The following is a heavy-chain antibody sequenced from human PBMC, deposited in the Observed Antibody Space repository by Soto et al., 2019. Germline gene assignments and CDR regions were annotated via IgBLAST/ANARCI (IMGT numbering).Heavy chain of an antibody. CDR2: INAGNGNT. CDR3: AREDGYCSSTSCYALGAFDI. J-gene: IGHJ3*02. D-gene: IGHD2-2*03. V-gene: IGHV1-3*01. Sequence: ASVKVSCKASGYTFTSYAMHWVRQAPGQRLEWMGWINAGNGNTKYSQKFQGRVHITTDTSASTAYMELRSLSSEDTAVYYCAREDGYCSSTSCYALGAFDIWGQGTMVTVSS. CDR1: GYTFTSYA.